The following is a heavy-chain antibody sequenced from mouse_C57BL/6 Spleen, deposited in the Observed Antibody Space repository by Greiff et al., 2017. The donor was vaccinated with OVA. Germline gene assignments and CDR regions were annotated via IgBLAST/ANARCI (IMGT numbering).Heavy chain of an antibody. V-gene: IGHV14-4*01. Sequence: VQLQQSGAELVRPGASVKLSCTASGFNIKDDYMHWVKQRPEQGLEWIGWIDPENGDTEYASKFQGKATITADTSSNTAYLQLSSLTSEDTAVYYCTTSSIIITTVVDWYFDVWAQGPRSPSPQ. D-gene: IGHD1-1*01. J-gene: IGHJ1*03. CDR2: IDPENGDT. CDR3: TTSSIIITTVVDWYFDV. CDR1: GFNIKDDY.